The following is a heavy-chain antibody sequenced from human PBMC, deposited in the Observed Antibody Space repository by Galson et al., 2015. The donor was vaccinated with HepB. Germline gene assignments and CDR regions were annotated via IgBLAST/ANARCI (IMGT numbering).Heavy chain of an antibody. V-gene: IGHV4-39*01. Sequence: SETLSLTCTVSGGSISSSSYYWGWIRQPPGKGLEWIGNIYYSGSTYYTPSLKSRVTISVDTSKNQFSLKLSSVTAADTAVYYCARMWGTYYDHWGQGTLVTVSS. D-gene: IGHD3-16*01. CDR3: ARMWGTYYDH. CDR1: GGSISSSSYY. CDR2: IYYSGST. J-gene: IGHJ4*02.